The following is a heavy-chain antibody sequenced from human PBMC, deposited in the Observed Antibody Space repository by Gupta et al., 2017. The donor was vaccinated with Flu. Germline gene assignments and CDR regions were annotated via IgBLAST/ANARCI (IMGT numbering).Heavy chain of an antibody. J-gene: IGHJ3*02. CDR3: AADSDRSGYYRLRLNDAFDI. CDR1: GFTFTSSA. Sequence: GPEVKKTGTSVKVSCKASGFTFTSSAMQWVRQARGQRLEWIGWIVVGSGNTNYAQKFQERVTITRDMSTSTAYMELSSLRSEDTAVYYCAADSDRSGYYRLRLNDAFDIWGQGTMVTVPS. CDR2: IVVGSGNT. D-gene: IGHD3-3*01. V-gene: IGHV1-58*02.